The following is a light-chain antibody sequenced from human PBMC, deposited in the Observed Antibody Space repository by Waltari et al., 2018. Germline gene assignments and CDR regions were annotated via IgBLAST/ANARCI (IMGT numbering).Light chain of an antibody. CDR1: SLVHRDGKTY. CDR2: KVS. Sequence: SLVHRDGKTYLNWFHQRPGQSPRRLIYKVSNRDSGVPDRFSGSGSGTDFTLKISRVEAEDVGVYYCMQGTHWPWTFGQGTKVEIK. J-gene: IGKJ1*01. V-gene: IGKV2-30*02. CDR3: MQGTHWPWT.